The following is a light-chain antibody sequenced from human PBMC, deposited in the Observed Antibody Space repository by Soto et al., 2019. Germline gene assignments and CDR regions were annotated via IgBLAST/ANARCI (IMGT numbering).Light chain of an antibody. V-gene: IGKV1-9*01. CDR2: AAS. Sequence: IQLTQSPSSLSASVGDRVTITCRASQGINTFLAWYQQKPGKAPKLLIYAASTLQSGVPSRFSGSGSGTDFTLTISCLQSEDFATYYCQQYYSYSTFGQGTRLEIK. CDR3: QQYYSYST. CDR1: QGINTF. J-gene: IGKJ5*01.